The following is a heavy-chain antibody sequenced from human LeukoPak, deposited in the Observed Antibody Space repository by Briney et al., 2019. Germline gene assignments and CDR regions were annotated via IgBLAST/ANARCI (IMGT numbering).Heavy chain of an antibody. J-gene: IGHJ4*02. V-gene: IGHV4-34*01. Sequence: SETLSLTCAVYGGSFSGYYWSWIRQPPGKGLEWIGEINHSGSTNYNPSLKSRVTISVDTSKNQFSLKLSSVTAADTAVYYCARGASGTGGPINYDYWGQGTLVTVSS. CDR3: ARGASGTGGPINYDY. D-gene: IGHD3/OR15-3a*01. CDR2: INHSGST. CDR1: GGSFSGYY.